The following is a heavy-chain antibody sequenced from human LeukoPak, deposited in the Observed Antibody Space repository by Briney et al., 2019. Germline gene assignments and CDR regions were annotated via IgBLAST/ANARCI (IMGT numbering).Heavy chain of an antibody. J-gene: IGHJ3*02. CDR3: AREAYNWNIDVFDI. CDR1: GFTFSSDG. CDR2: IRYDGSNK. D-gene: IGHD1/OR15-1a*01. V-gene: IGHV3-30*02. Sequence: GGSLRLSCAASGFTFSSDGMHWVRQAPGKGLEWVAFIRYDGSNKYYADSVKGRFTISRDNSKNTLYLQMNSLRAEDTAVYYCAREAYNWNIDVFDIWGQGTMVTVSS.